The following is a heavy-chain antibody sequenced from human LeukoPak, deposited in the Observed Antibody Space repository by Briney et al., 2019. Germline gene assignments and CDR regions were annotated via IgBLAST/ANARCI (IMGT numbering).Heavy chain of an antibody. CDR1: GYTFTSYD. CDR2: MNPNSGNT. Sequence: GASVKVSCKASGYTFTSYDINWVRQATGQGLEWMGWMNPNSGNTDYAQKVQGRVTMTTDTSTSTAYMELRSLRSDDTAVYYCARDSTSGTLPSDYWGQGTLVTVSS. J-gene: IGHJ4*02. CDR3: ARDSTSGTLPSDY. V-gene: IGHV1-8*01. D-gene: IGHD1-1*01.